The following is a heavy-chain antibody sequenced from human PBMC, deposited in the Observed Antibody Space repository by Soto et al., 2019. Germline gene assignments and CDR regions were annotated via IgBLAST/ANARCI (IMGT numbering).Heavy chain of an antibody. CDR2: IRSKANSHAT. CDR1: GFTFSGSA. Sequence: EVQLVESGGGLVQPGGSLKLSCAASGFTFSGSAFHWVRQASGKGLEWVGRIRSKANSHATTYAASVRGRFTISRDDSKNTAYLQMHSLNTEDTAVYYCARRVAGTLDYWGLGTLVTVSS. D-gene: IGHD6-19*01. J-gene: IGHJ4*02. CDR3: ARRVAGTLDY. V-gene: IGHV3-73*02.